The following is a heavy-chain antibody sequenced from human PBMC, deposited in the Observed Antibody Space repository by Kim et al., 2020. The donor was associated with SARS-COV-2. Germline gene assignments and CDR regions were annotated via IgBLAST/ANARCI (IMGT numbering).Heavy chain of an antibody. J-gene: IGHJ6*02. CDR1: GFTFGDYA. CDR3: TRDILRITMVRGVSHLGMDV. D-gene: IGHD3-10*01. V-gene: IGHV3-49*04. CDR2: IRSKAYGGTT. Sequence: GGSLRLSCTASGFTFGDYAMSWVRQAPGKGLEWVGFIRSKAYGGTTEYAASVKGRFTISRDDSKSIAYLQMNSLKTEDTAVYYCTRDILRITMVRGVSHLGMDVWGQGTTVTVSS.